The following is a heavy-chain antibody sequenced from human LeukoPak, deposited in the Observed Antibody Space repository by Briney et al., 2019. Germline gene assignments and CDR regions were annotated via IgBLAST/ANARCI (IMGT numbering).Heavy chain of an antibody. J-gene: IGHJ4*02. CDR3: ARVSADRYPDY. CDR2: INHSGST. D-gene: IGHD3-16*02. V-gene: IGHV4-34*01. Sequence: PSETLSLTCAVYGGSFSGYYWSWIRQPPGKGLEWIGEINHSGSTNYNPSLKSRVTISVDTSKNQFSLKLSSVTAADTAVYYCARVSADRYPDYWGQETLVTVSS. CDR1: GGSFSGYY.